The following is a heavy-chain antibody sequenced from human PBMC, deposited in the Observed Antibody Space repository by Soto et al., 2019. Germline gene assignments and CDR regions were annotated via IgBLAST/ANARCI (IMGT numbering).Heavy chain of an antibody. CDR2: IYYSGST. Sequence: SETLSLTCTVSGGSISSGDYYWSWIRQPPGKGLEWIGYIYYSGSTYYNPSLKSRVTISVDTSKNQFSLKLSSVPAADTAVYYCARGKVVVVAATRVPPPKDNWFDPWGQGTLVTVSS. J-gene: IGHJ5*02. D-gene: IGHD2-15*01. CDR3: ARGKVVVVAATRVPPPKDNWFDP. V-gene: IGHV4-30-4*01. CDR1: GGSISSGDYY.